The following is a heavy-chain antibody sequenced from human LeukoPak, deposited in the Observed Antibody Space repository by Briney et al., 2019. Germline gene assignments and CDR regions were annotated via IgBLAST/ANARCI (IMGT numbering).Heavy chain of an antibody. Sequence: SETLSLTCTVSGGSISSSSYYWGWIRQPPGKGLEWIGSIYYSGSTYYNPSLKSRVTISVDTSKNQFSLKLSSVTAADTAVYYCARDPEPPYYDFWSGYQYYFDYWGQGTLVTVSS. CDR3: ARDPEPPYYDFWSGYQYYFDY. D-gene: IGHD3-3*01. V-gene: IGHV4-39*01. CDR1: GGSISSSSYY. CDR2: IYYSGST. J-gene: IGHJ4*02.